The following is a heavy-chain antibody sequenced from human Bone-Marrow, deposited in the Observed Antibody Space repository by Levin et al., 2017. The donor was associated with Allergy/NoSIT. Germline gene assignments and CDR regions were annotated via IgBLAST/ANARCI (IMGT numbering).Heavy chain of an antibody. Sequence: QSGGSLRLSCAASGFIFSDYGMNWVRQAPGKGLEWVSSINDGGSGTYYEDSVKGRFIISRDNSNNTVNLQMNSLRAEDTAVYYCAKRLHSANYYTAFDDWGQGTLVTVSS. J-gene: IGHJ4*02. V-gene: IGHV3-23*01. CDR3: AKRLHSANYYTAFDD. CDR2: INDGGSGT. D-gene: IGHD3-22*01. CDR1: GFIFSDYG.